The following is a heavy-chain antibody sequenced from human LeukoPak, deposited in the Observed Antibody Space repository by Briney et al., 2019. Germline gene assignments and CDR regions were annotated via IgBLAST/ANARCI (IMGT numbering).Heavy chain of an antibody. CDR3: ARDLLGAFDI. D-gene: IGHD2-15*01. V-gene: IGHV4-59*01. CDR1: GGSTSSYY. J-gene: IGHJ3*02. Sequence: SETPSLTCTVSGGSTSSYYWSWIRQPPGKGLEWIGYIYYSGSTNYNPSLKSRVTISVDTSKNQFSLKLSSVTAADTAVYYCARDLLGAFDIWGQGTMVTVSS. CDR2: IYYSGST.